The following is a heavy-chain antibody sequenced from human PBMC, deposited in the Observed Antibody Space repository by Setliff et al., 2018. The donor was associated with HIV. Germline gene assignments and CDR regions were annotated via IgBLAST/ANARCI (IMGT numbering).Heavy chain of an antibody. CDR3: ARVVGADNWFDP. D-gene: IGHD1-26*01. CDR1: GYTFTGYY. J-gene: IGHJ5*02. Sequence: GASVKVSCKASGYTFTGYYMHWVRQAPGQGLEWMGWINPNRGGTSYAQKFQGRVTMTRDTSISTGYMELTRLRSDDTAVYYCARVVGADNWFDPWGQGTLVTVSS. CDR2: INPNRGGT. V-gene: IGHV1-2*02.